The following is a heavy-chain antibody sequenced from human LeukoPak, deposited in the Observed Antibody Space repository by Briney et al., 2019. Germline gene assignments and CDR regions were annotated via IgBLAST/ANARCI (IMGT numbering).Heavy chain of an antibody. V-gene: IGHV4-4*07. Sequence: PSETLSLTCTVSGGSISSYYWSWIRQPAGKGLEWIGRIYTSGSTNYNPSLKSRVTMSVDTSKNQFSLKLSSVTAADTAVYYCARRPRGVIIKTWFDSWGQGTLVTVSS. J-gene: IGHJ5*01. CDR3: ARRPRGVIIKTWFDS. CDR2: IYTSGST. D-gene: IGHD3-10*01. CDR1: GGSISSYY.